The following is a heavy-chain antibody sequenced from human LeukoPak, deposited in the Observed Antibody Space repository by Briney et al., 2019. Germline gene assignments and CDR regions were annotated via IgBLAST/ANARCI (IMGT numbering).Heavy chain of an antibody. CDR3: AREPYCSGGSCYSIDY. J-gene: IGHJ4*02. CDR2: INPNSGGT. CDR1: RYTFTGYY. D-gene: IGHD2-15*01. Sequence: ASVKVSCKASRYTFTGYYMHWVRQAPGQGLEWMGWINPNSGGTNYAQKFQGRVTMTRDTSISTAYMELSRLRSDDTAVYYCAREPYCSGGSCYSIDYWGQGTLVTVSS. V-gene: IGHV1-2*02.